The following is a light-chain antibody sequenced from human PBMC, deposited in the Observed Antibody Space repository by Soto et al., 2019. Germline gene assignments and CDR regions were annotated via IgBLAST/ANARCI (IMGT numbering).Light chain of an antibody. CDR2: RAS. CDR3: QQYNFYTLT. Sequence: DIQMTQSPSTLSASMGDRVTITCRASQDIGIWLAWYQQKPGKAPKFLISRASILESGVPSRFSGSGSGTEFTLTISSLQPDDFATYYCQQYNFYTLTFGQGTKVEIK. J-gene: IGKJ1*01. V-gene: IGKV1-5*03. CDR1: QDIGIW.